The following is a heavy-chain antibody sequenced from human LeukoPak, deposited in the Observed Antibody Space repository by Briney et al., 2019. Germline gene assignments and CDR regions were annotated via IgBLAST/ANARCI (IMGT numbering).Heavy chain of an antibody. Sequence: KTGGSLRLSCAASGFTFSDYYMSWIRQAPGKGLEWVSYISSSSSYTNYADSVKGRFTISRDNAKNSLYLQMNSLRAEDRAVYYCAGDGVSVISRTRYWGQGTLVTVSS. CDR1: GFTFSDYY. D-gene: IGHD2-2*01. J-gene: IGHJ4*02. CDR3: AGDGVSVISRTRY. CDR2: ISSSSSYT. V-gene: IGHV3-11*06.